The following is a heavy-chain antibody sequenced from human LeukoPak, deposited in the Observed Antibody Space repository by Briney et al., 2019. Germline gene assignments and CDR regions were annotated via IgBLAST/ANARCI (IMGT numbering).Heavy chain of an antibody. J-gene: IGHJ6*02. V-gene: IGHV3-30*18. CDR1: GFSLSNSW. D-gene: IGHD2-15*01. CDR3: AKDGLSVVFYYYGMDV. CDR2: ISYDGSNK. Sequence: GGSLRLSCVASGFSLSNSWMHWVRQAPSEVLEWVAVISYDGSNKYYADSVKGRFTISRDNSKNTLYLQMNSLRAEDTAVYYCAKDGLSVVFYYYGMDVWGQGTTVTVSS.